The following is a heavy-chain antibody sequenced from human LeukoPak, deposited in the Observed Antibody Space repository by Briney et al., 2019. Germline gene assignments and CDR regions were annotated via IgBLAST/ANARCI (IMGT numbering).Heavy chain of an antibody. CDR3: VRGNNWNWDETFNI. CDR1: GFTFSSFG. Sequence: QSGGSLRLSCAASGFTFSSFGLHWVRQAPGKGLEWVAFIRYDGSSKYYADSVKGRFTISRDNAKNSLYLQMNSLRAEDTAVNYCVRGNNWNWDETFNIWGQGTMVTVSS. D-gene: IGHD1-1*01. CDR2: IRYDGSSK. J-gene: IGHJ3*02. V-gene: IGHV3-30*02.